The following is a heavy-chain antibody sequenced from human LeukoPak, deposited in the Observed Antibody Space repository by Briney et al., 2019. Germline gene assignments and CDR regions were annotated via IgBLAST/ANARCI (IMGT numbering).Heavy chain of an antibody. CDR3: ASWIAARGYYYYYYTDV. J-gene: IGHJ6*03. CDR1: GGSISSGSYY. CDR2: IYTSGST. V-gene: IGHV4-61*02. Sequence: PSETLSLTCTVSGGSISSGSYYWSWIRQPAGKGLEWIGRIYTSGSTNYNPSLKSRVTISVDTSKNQFSLKLSSVTAADTAVYYCASWIAARGYYYYYYTDVWGKGTTVTVSS. D-gene: IGHD6-6*01.